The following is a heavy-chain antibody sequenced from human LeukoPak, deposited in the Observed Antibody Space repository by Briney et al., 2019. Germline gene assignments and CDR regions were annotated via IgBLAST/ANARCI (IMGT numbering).Heavy chain of an antibody. Sequence: SVRVSCKASGGTFISYAISWVGQAPGQGMEWMGGIIAIFGTANYAQKFQGRVTITADESTSTAYMELTSLRSEDTAVYYCASIAAAGTGAHRDFDYWGQGTLVTVSS. J-gene: IGHJ4*02. V-gene: IGHV1-69*01. CDR2: IIAIFGTA. CDR3: ASIAAAGTGAHRDFDY. D-gene: IGHD6-13*01. CDR1: GGTFISYA.